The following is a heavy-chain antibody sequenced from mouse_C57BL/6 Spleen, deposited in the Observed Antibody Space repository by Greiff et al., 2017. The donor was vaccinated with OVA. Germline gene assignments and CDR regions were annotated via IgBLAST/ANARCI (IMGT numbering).Heavy chain of an antibody. J-gene: IGHJ1*03. CDR3: ALYDYDDWYFDV. CDR2: IYPGDGDT. V-gene: IGHV1-82*01. CDR1: GYAFSSSW. Sequence: VQVVESGPELVKPGASVKISCKASGYAFSSSWMNWVKQRPGKGLEWIGRIYPGDGDTNYNGKFKGKATLTADKSSSTAYMQLSSLTSEDSAVYFCALYDYDDWYFDVWGTGTTVTVSS. D-gene: IGHD2-4*01.